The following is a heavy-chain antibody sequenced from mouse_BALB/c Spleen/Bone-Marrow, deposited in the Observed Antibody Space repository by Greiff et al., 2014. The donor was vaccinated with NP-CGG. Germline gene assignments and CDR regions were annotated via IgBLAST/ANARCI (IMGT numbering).Heavy chain of an antibody. D-gene: IGHD4-1*01. J-gene: IGHJ1*01. CDR1: GFTFSTFG. Sequence: VQLKESGGGLVQPGGSRKLSCAAPGFTFSTFGMHWGRQAPEKGLEWDAYISSGSTAIFYADTLKGRFTISRDNPENTLFLRMTSLRSEDTAMYYCARGGNWDDFDVWGAGTTVTVSS. V-gene: IGHV5-17*02. CDR2: ISSGSTAI. CDR3: ARGGNWDDFDV.